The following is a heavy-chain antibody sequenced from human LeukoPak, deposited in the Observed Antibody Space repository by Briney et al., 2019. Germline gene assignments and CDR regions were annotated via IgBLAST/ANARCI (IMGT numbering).Heavy chain of an antibody. J-gene: IGHJ4*02. Sequence: PSETLSLTCAVSGGSISSGGYSWSWIRQPPGKGLEWIGYIYYSGSTYYNPSLKSRVTISVDTSKNQFSLKLSSVTAADTAVYYCARVAYYYDSSGYHYYFDYWGQGTLVTVSS. D-gene: IGHD3-22*01. CDR1: GGSISSGGYS. CDR2: IYYSGST. V-gene: IGHV4-31*11. CDR3: ARVAYYYDSSGYHYYFDY.